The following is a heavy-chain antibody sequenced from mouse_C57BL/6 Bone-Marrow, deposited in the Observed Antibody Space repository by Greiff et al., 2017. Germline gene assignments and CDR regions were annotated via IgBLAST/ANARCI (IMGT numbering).Heavy chain of an antibody. J-gene: IGHJ2*01. Sequence: EVKLEESGGGLVQPGGSMKLSCAASGFTFSDAWMDWVRQSTEKGLEWVAEIRNKANNHATYYSESVKGRFTISRDDAKSSVYLQMNSLRAEDTGIYYCTSSLWSFDDWGQGTTLTVSS. D-gene: IGHD1-1*02. CDR2: IRNKANNHAT. CDR1: GFTFSDAW. V-gene: IGHV6-6*01. CDR3: TSSLWSFDD.